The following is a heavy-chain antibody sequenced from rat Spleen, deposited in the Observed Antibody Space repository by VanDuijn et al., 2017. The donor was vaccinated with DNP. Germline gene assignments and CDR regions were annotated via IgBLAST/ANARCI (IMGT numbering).Heavy chain of an antibody. CDR1: GFTFSTYW. V-gene: IGHV5-58*01. J-gene: IGHJ2*01. D-gene: IGHD1-11*01. CDR2: INTDGGNT. Sequence: EVQLVESGGGLVQPGRSLKLSCVASGFTFSTYWMYWIRQAPGKGLEWVASINTDGGNTYYPDSVKGRFTISRDNAENTVYLQMDSLRSEDTATYYCATQTLNSYWGQGVMVTVSS. CDR3: ATQTLNSY.